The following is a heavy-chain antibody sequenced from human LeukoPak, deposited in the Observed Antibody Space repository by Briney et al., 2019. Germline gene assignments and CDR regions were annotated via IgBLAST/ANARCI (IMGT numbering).Heavy chain of an antibody. Sequence: PSETLSLTCTVSGYSISSGYDWGWIRQPPGKGLEWIGSIYHSGSTYYNPSLKSRVTISVDTSKNQFSLKLSSVTAADTAVYYCATTTIRLGYWGQGTLVTVSS. CDR3: ATTTIRLGY. D-gene: IGHD1-26*01. CDR2: IYHSGST. CDR1: GYSISSGYD. J-gene: IGHJ4*02. V-gene: IGHV4-38-2*02.